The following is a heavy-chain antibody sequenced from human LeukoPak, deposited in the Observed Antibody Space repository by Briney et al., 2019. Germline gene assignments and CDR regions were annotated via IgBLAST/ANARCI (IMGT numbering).Heavy chain of an antibody. CDR1: GASISSYY. CDR2: IYDSGST. CDR3: ARVGVYGMDV. D-gene: IGHD3-10*01. V-gene: IGHV4-59*01. Sequence: SETLSLTCTVSGASISSYYWSWIRQPPGKGLEWIGYIYDSGSTNYNPSRVTISVETSKNQFSLKLSSVTAADTAMYYCARVGVYGMDVWGQGTTVTVSS. J-gene: IGHJ6*02.